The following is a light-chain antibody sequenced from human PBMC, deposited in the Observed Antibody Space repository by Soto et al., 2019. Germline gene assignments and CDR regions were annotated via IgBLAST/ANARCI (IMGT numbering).Light chain of an antibody. CDR3: QQYHSFPVT. J-gene: IGKJ1*01. Sequence: QMTQSPSSLSASVGARIPITCRARRDIGSDLSWYQQKPGKAPTLLIYAASNLQSGVPSRFRGSGSGTEFTLTIRSLQPDDSATYYCQQYHSFPVTFGQGTKVDIK. CDR2: AAS. CDR1: RDIGSD. V-gene: IGKV1-17*01.